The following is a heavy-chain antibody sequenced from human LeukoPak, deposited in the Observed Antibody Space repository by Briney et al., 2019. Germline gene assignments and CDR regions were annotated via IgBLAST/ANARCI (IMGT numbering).Heavy chain of an antibody. Sequence: SGKVSCKDSGGTFSSYAISWVRQAPGLGLEWMGKIIPIFGTANYAQKFQGRVTITTDESTSTAYMELSSLRSEDTAVYYCARDDSGYDPYYFDYWGQGTLVTVSS. CDR2: IIPIFGTA. CDR1: GGTFSSYA. CDR3: ARDDSGYDPYYFDY. J-gene: IGHJ4*02. V-gene: IGHV1-69*05. D-gene: IGHD5-12*01.